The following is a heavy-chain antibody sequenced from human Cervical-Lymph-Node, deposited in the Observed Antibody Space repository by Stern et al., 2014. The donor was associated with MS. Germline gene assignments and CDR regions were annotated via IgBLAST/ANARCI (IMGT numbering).Heavy chain of an antibody. CDR3: ASPQLGTTGSHFPGF. D-gene: IGHD1-26*01. CDR2: ISSSSGTK. Sequence: EDQLVESGGGLVQPGGSLRLTCAASGFTLSTYSMNWVRQAPGKGLEWISYISSSSGTKYYADSVKGRFTISRDNAKNSLYLQMDSLRDEDTAVYYCASPQLGTTGSHFPGFWGQGTLVTVSS. V-gene: IGHV3-48*02. J-gene: IGHJ4*02. CDR1: GFTLSTYS.